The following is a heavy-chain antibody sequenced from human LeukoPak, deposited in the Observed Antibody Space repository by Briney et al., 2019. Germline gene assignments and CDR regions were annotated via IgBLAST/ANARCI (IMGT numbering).Heavy chain of an antibody. Sequence: GGSLRLSCATSGFTFSSYAMSWVRQAPGKGLEWVSAISGSGGSTYYADSVKARFTISRDNSKNTLYLQMNSLRAEDTAVYYCAKMIVLRYFDWLGYFDLWGRGTLVTVSS. CDR3: AKMIVLRYFDWLGYFDL. CDR2: ISGSGGST. V-gene: IGHV3-23*01. J-gene: IGHJ2*01. CDR1: GFTFSSYA. D-gene: IGHD3-9*01.